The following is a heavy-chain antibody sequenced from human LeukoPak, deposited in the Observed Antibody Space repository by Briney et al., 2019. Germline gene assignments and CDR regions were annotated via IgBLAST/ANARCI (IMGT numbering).Heavy chain of an antibody. CDR1: GFTFSSYG. Sequence: PGGSLRLSCAASGFTFSSYGMHWVRQAPGKGLEWVSLISWDGGSTYYADSVKGRFTISRDNSKNSLYLQMNSLRTEDTALYYCAKDRDSSGWYGDYYFDYWGQGTLVTVSS. J-gene: IGHJ4*02. CDR3: AKDRDSSGWYGDYYFDY. D-gene: IGHD6-19*01. CDR2: ISWDGGST. V-gene: IGHV3-43*01.